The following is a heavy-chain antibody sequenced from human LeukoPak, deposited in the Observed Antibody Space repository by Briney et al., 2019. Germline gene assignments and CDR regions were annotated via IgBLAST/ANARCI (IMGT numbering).Heavy chain of an antibody. J-gene: IGHJ4*02. CDR1: GGSFSGYY. Sequence: PSETLSLTCAVYGGSFSGYYWSWIRQPPGKGLEWVSYISSSSSTIYYADSVKGRFTISRDNAKNSLYLQMNSLRDEDTAVYYCARDKGITGTHFDYWGQGTLVTVSS. CDR2: ISSSSSTI. D-gene: IGHD1-20*01. V-gene: IGHV3-48*02. CDR3: ARDKGITGTHFDY.